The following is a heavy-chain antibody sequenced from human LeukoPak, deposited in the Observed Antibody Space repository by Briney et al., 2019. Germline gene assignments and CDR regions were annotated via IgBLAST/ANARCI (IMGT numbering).Heavy chain of an antibody. Sequence: PSETLSLTCTVSGGSISSSIYHGGWIRQPPGKGLEWIGTIYHTGTTHYNPSLKSRVTISVDTSRNQFSLTLNSMAAADTVVYYCAIYTNSAAGYWGQGALVAVSS. CDR2: IYHTGTT. J-gene: IGHJ4*02. CDR3: AIYTNSAAGY. V-gene: IGHV4-39*01. D-gene: IGHD2-2*02. CDR1: GGSISSSIYH.